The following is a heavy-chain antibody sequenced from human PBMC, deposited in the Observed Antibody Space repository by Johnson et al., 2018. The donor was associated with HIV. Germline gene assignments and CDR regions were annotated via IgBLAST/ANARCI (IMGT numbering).Heavy chain of an antibody. J-gene: IGHJ3*02. V-gene: IGHV3-33*08. CDR1: GFTFDDYG. CDR2: IWYDGSNK. CDR3: ARHKEVADAFDI. D-gene: IGHD5-12*01. Sequence: QVQLVESGGGVVRPGGSLRLSCAASGFTFDDYGMSWVRQAPGKGLEWVAVIWYDGSNKYYADSVKGRFTISRDNSKNTLYLQMNSLRAEDTAVYYCARHKEVADAFDIWGQGTVVTVSS.